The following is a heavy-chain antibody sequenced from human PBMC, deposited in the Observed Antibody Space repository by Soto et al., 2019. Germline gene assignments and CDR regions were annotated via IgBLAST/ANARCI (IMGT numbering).Heavy chain of an antibody. D-gene: IGHD3-16*02. Sequence: EVQLLESGGGLVQPGGSLRLSCAASGFTFSSYAMSWVRQAPGKGLEWVSAISGSGGSTYYADSVKGRFTISRDNSKNTLYLQMNSLRAEDTAVYYCAKEGRGGYDYVWGSYRYRVYWRQGTLVTVSS. CDR3: AKEGRGGYDYVWGSYRYRVY. V-gene: IGHV3-23*01. CDR1: GFTFSSYA. J-gene: IGHJ4*02. CDR2: ISGSGGST.